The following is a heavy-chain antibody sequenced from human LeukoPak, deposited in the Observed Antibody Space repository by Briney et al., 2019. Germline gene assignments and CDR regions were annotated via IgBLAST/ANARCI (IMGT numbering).Heavy chain of an antibody. CDR1: GFTFGDYA. D-gene: IGHD3-3*01. CDR2: ISWNSGSI. J-gene: IGHJ4*02. CDR3: AKSSYYDFWSGYPNKSGFDY. Sequence: PGGSLRLSCAASGFTFGDYAMHWVRQAPGKGLEWVSGISWNSGSIAYADSVKGRFTISRDNAKNSLYLQMNSLRAEDTAVYYCAKSSYYDFWSGYPNKSGFDYWGQGTLVTVSS. V-gene: IGHV3-9*01.